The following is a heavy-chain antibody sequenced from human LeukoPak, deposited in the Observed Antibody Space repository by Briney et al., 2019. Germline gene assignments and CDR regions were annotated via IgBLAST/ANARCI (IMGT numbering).Heavy chain of an antibody. J-gene: IGHJ3*02. D-gene: IGHD3-10*01. V-gene: IGHV3-53*01. CDR2: IYRGGDA. Sequence: GGPLRLSCAASGFTVSYNYMSWVRQTPRKGLEWVSSIYRGGDAYYTDSVRGRFTISRGNSDNTLYLQMNSLRAEDTALYYCAKGNYGSGSLYIGDAFDIWGQGTMVTVSS. CDR1: GFTVSYNY. CDR3: AKGNYGSGSLYIGDAFDI.